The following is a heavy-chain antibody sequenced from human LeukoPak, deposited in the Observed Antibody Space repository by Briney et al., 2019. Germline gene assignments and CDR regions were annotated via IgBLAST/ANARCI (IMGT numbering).Heavy chain of an antibody. CDR2: IWYEGSNK. V-gene: IGHV3-33*01. CDR3: ARGGDILTGYYNGNWFDP. J-gene: IGHJ5*02. CDR1: GFTFSSYG. D-gene: IGHD3-9*01. Sequence: GGSLRLSCAASGFTFSSYGMHWVRQAPGKGLEWVAVIWYEGSNKYYADSVKGRFTISRDNSKNTLYLQMNSLRAEDTAVYYCARGGDILTGYYNGNWFDPWGQGTLVTVSS.